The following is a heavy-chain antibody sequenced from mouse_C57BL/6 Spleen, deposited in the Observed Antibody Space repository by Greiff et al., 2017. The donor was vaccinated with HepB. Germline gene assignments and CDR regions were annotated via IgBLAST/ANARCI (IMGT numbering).Heavy chain of an antibody. V-gene: IGHV1-72*01. J-gene: IGHJ4*01. CDR2: IDPNSGGT. D-gene: IGHD2-3*01. Sequence: QVHVKQSGAELVKPGASVKLSCKASGYTFTSYWMHWVKQRPGRGLEWIGRIDPNSGGTKYNEKFKSKATLTVDKPSSTAYMQLSSLTSEDSAVYYCATLYDGYDYAMDYWGQGTSVTVSS. CDR3: ATLYDGYDYAMDY. CDR1: GYTFTSYW.